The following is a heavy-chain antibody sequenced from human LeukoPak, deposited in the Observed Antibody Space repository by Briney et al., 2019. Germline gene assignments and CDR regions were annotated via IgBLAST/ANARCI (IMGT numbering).Heavy chain of an antibody. Sequence: GGSLRLSCAASGFSFTTHVMNWVRQAPGKGLEWVSAISGAGSGTDYADSVKGRFTISRDNSKNTLYVQMNGLRAEDKAVYYCARASGKAFDYWGQGTLVTVSS. V-gene: IGHV3-23*01. CDR2: ISGAGSGT. D-gene: IGHD1-26*01. J-gene: IGHJ4*02. CDR3: ARASGKAFDY. CDR1: GFSFTTHV.